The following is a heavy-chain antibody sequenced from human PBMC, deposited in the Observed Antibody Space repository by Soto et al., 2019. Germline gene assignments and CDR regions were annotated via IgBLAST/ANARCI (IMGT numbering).Heavy chain of an antibody. CDR1: GFTFGNYW. D-gene: IGHD3-16*01. CDR2: INSDGSST. CDR3: TKAISTVGGDFDS. Sequence: EVQLVESGGGLVQPGGSLRLSCAASGFTFGNYWMHWVRQAPGKGLVWVARINSDGSSTSYADSVKGRFTISRDNAKNTLYLQMNSLRAEDTAMYYCTKAISTVGGDFDSWGQGTLVTVSS. J-gene: IGHJ4*02. V-gene: IGHV3-74*01.